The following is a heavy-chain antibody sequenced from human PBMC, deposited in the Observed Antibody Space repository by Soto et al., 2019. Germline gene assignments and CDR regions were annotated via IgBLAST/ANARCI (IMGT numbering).Heavy chain of an antibody. CDR3: ARHPLGERGRFQH. CDR2: IYYSGST. V-gene: IGHV4-59*08. CDR1: GGSISSYY. D-gene: IGHD1-1*01. Sequence: QVQLQESGPGLVKPSETLSLTCTVSGGSISSYYWSWIRQPPGKGLEWIGYIYYSGSTNYNPSLKSRVTISVDTSKNQFSLKLSSVTAADTAVYCCARHPLGERGRFQHWGQGTLVTVSS. J-gene: IGHJ1*01.